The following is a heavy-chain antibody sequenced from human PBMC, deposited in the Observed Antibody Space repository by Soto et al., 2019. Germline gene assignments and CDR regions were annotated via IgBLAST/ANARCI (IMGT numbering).Heavy chain of an antibody. V-gene: IGHV3-21*01. D-gene: IGHD3-22*01. CDR2: ISSSSSYI. CDR3: ARDNGSGYYVYGMDV. J-gene: IGHJ6*02. CDR1: GFTFSSYS. Sequence: GGSLRLSCAASGFTFSSYSMNWVRQAPGKGLEWVSSISSSSSYIYYADSVKGRFTISRDNAKNSLYLQMNSLRAEDTAVYYCARDNGSGYYVYGMDVWGQGTTVTVSS.